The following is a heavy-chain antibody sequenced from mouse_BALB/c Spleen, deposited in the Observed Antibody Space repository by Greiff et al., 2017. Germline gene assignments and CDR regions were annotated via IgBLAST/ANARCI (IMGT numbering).Heavy chain of an antibody. Sequence: EVKLVESGGGLVQPGGSRKLSCAASGFTFSSFGMHWVRQAPEKGLEWVAYISSGSSTIYYADTVKGRFTISRDNPKNTLFLQMTSLRSEDTAMYYCARLPFAYWGQGTLVTVSA. CDR1: GFTFSSFG. V-gene: IGHV5-17*02. CDR3: ARLPFAY. J-gene: IGHJ3*01. CDR2: ISSGSSTI.